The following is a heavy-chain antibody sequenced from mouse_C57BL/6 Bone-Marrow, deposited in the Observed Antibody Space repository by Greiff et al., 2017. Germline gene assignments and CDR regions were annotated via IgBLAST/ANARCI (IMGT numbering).Heavy chain of an antibody. CDR3: ARTLITTVVADWYFDV. Sequence: EVKLVESGPGLVKPSQTVFLTCTVTGISITTGNYRWSWIRQFPGNKLEWIGYIYYSGTITYNPSLTSRTTITRDTPKNQFFLEMNPLTAEDTATYYCARTLITTVVADWYFDVWGTGTTVTVSS. J-gene: IGHJ1*03. V-gene: IGHV3-5*01. D-gene: IGHD1-1*01. CDR2: IYYSGTI. CDR1: GISITTGNYR.